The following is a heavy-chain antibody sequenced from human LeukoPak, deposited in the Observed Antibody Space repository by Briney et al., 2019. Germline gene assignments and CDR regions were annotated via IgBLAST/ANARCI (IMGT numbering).Heavy chain of an antibody. V-gene: IGHV1-69*01. J-gene: IGHJ3*02. CDR3: ARDPSPYYYGSGSSRAFDI. Sequence: GSSVKVSCKASGGTFSSYAISWVRQAPGQGLEWMGGIIPIFGTANYAQKFQGRVTITADESTSTAYVELSSLRSEDTAVYYCARDPSPYYYGSGSSRAFDIWGQGTMVTVSS. D-gene: IGHD3-10*01. CDR1: GGTFSSYA. CDR2: IIPIFGTA.